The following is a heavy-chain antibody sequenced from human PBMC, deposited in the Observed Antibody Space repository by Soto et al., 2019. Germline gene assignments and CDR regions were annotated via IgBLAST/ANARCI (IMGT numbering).Heavy chain of an antibody. CDR2: IYHSGST. J-gene: IGHJ4*02. Sequence: PSETLSLTCVVSDYSISSGYYWGWIRQPPGKGLEWIGSIYHSGSTYYNPSLKSRVTISVDTSKNQFSLNLSFVTAADTAVYYCAREGDHGGNSWSSYDYWGQGTLVTVSS. CDR1: DYSISSGYY. D-gene: IGHD4-17*01. V-gene: IGHV4-38-2*02. CDR3: AREGDHGGNSWSSYDY.